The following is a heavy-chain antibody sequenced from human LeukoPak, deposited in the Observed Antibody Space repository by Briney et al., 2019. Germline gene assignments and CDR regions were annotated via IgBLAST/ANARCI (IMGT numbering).Heavy chain of an antibody. D-gene: IGHD2-2*01. CDR3: ARECSTSCYAAFDI. CDR1: GGTFSGYY. CDR2: SNDSGGT. Sequence: PSETLSLTCAVYGGTFSGYYWSWIRQPPGKRLEWVGESNDSGGTNYNPSLKSRVTISADKSKNQVSLKLTSVTAADTAVYYCARECSTSCYAAFDIWGQGTMVTVSS. J-gene: IGHJ3*02. V-gene: IGHV4-34*01.